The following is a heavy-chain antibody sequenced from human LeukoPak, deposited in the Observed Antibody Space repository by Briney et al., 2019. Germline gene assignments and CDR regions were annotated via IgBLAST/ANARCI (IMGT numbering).Heavy chain of an antibody. CDR3: AKDRVVGATISGESDY. D-gene: IGHD1-26*01. V-gene: IGHV3-30*02. CDR2: IRFDGSNK. J-gene: IGHJ4*02. CDR1: GFTFSSYG. Sequence: GGSLRLSCAASGFTFSSYGMHWVRQAPGKGLEWVAFIRFDGSNKDYADSVKGRFTISRDNSKNTLYLQMNSLRAEDTAVYYCAKDRVVGATISGESDYWGQGTLVTVSS.